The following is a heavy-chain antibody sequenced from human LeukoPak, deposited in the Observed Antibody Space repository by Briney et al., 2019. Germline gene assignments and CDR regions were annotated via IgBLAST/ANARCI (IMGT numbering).Heavy chain of an antibody. V-gene: IGHV1-18*01. J-gene: IGHJ6*03. D-gene: IGHD6-13*01. CDR3: ARDVLGAAAGTVYYYYYMDV. Sequence: GASVKVSCKASGYTFTSYGISWVRQAPGQGLEWMGRISAYNGNTNYAQKLQGRVTMTTDTSTSTAYMELRSLRSDDTAVYYCARDVLGAAAGTVYYYYYMDVWGKGTTVTVSS. CDR1: GYTFTSYG. CDR2: ISAYNGNT.